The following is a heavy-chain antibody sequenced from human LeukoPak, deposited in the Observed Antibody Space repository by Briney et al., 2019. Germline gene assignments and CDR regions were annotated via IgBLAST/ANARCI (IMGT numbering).Heavy chain of an antibody. V-gene: IGHV4-4*07. J-gene: IGHJ4*02. D-gene: IGHD6-13*01. CDR3: ARAGYTSTWTFDY. CDR2: IYTTGST. Sequence: SETLSLTCSASGGSIRSYFWSWIRQSAGKGLEHIGRIYTTGSTNYNPSLRSRVTMSVDTSKNQFFLNLKSVNAADTAVYYCARAGYTSTWTFDYWGQGILVTVSS. CDR1: GGSIRSYF.